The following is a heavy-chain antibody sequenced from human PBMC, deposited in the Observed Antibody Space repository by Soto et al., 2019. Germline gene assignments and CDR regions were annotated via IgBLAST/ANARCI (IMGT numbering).Heavy chain of an antibody. CDR3: TTRMTAHFDY. V-gene: IGHV3-23*01. J-gene: IGHJ4*02. D-gene: IGHD2-21*02. Sequence: PXGSLRLSCLASVFTFSHYNMNWVRRAPGKGLEWVSTISDRPTGHTHYAESVRGRFTISRDDYRDTVFLQMDSLRAEDTAVYYCTTRMTAHFDYWGQGVLVTVSS. CDR1: VFTFSHYN. CDR2: ISDRPTGHT.